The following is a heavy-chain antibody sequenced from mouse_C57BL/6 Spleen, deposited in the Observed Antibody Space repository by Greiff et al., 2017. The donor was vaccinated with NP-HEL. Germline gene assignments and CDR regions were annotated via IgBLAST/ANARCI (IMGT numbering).Heavy chain of an antibody. CDR3: ARSDGYGNYAGFAY. D-gene: IGHD2-10*02. J-gene: IGHJ3*01. Sequence: QVQLQQSGAELVKPGASVKLSCKASGYTFTSYWMHWVKQRPGQGLEWIGMIHPNSGSTNYNEKFKSKATLTVDKSSSTAYMQLSSLTSEDSAVYYCARSDGYGNYAGFAYWGQGTLVTVSA. CDR1: GYTFTSYW. CDR2: IHPNSGST. V-gene: IGHV1-64*01.